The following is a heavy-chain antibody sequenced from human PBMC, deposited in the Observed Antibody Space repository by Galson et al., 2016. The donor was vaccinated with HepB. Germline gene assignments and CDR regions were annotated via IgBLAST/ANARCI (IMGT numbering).Heavy chain of an antibody. CDR2: ISGRGGST. J-gene: IGHJ4*02. CDR3: ARDRTSRAALDY. CDR1: GFIFSDNA. V-gene: IGHV3-23*01. Sequence: SLRLSCAASGFIFSDNAMSWVRQAPGKGLEWVSAISGRGGSTYYADSVKGRFTISRDNSEDTLYLQMSSLRAEDAAVYYCARDRTSRAALDYWGQGTLVTVSS. D-gene: IGHD6-25*01.